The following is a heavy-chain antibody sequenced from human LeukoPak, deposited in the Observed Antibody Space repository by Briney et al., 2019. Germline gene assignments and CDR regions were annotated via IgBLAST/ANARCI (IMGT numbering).Heavy chain of an antibody. CDR2: IKQDGSEK. Sequence: AGGSLRLSCAASGFTFSSYWMSWVRQAPGKGLEWVANIKQDGSEKYYVDSVKGRFTISRDNAKNSLYLQMNSLRAEDTAVYYCAKDTSDYDILTGYSLGAFDIWGQGTMVTVSS. CDR3: AKDTSDYDILTGYSLGAFDI. J-gene: IGHJ3*02. D-gene: IGHD3-9*01. V-gene: IGHV3-7*01. CDR1: GFTFSSYW.